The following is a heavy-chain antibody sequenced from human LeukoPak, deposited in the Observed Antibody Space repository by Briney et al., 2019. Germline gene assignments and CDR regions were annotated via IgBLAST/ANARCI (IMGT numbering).Heavy chain of an antibody. CDR3: ARGHYYGSGIDY. D-gene: IGHD3-10*01. J-gene: IGHJ4*02. Sequence: LRLSCAASGFTFSTYSMNWIRQPPGKGLEWIGEINHSGSTNYNPSLKSRVTISVDTSKNQFSLKLSSVTAADTAVYYCARGHYYGSGIDYWGQGTLVTVSS. CDR1: GFTFSTYS. V-gene: IGHV4-34*01. CDR2: INHSGST.